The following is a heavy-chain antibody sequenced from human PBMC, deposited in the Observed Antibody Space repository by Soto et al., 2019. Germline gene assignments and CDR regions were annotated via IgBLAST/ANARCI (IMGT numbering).Heavy chain of an antibody. V-gene: IGHV1-69*05. CDR1: GDTFKNCV. CDR3: AAELGFGKLSVV. D-gene: IGHD3-10*01. Sequence: SVKVSCKASGDTFKNCVISWVRQAPGQGLEWMGGIIPLFGTTDFAQRFQGRLTITTDESTTTAYVELSRLRSEDTATYYCAAELGFGKLSVVWGQGTTVTVSS. CDR2: IIPLFGTT. J-gene: IGHJ6*02.